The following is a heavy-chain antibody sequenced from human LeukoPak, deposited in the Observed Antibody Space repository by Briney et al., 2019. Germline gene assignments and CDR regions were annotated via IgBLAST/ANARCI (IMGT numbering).Heavy chain of an antibody. Sequence: SETLSLTCNDSGGSISSYYWTWIRQSAGKGLEWIGRIYTTGSTNYDPSLKNRVTMSIDTSKSQFSLNLTSVTAADTAVYYCAREVAVSRYGLDYWGQGILVTVSS. CDR1: GGSISSYY. D-gene: IGHD5-18*01. V-gene: IGHV4-4*07. CDR2: IYTTGST. CDR3: AREVAVSRYGLDY. J-gene: IGHJ4*02.